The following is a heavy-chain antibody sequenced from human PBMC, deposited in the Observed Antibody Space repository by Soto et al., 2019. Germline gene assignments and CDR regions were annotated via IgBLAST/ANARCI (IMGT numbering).Heavy chain of an antibody. V-gene: IGHV1-8*01. CDR3: ASGLRSVNYYGSGSYESDY. CDR1: GYTFTSYD. D-gene: IGHD3-10*01. Sequence: QVQLVQSGAEVKKPGASVKVSCKASGYTFTSYDINWVRQATGQGLEWMGWMNPNSGNTGYAQKFQGRVTMTRNTSISTAYMELSSLRSEDTAVYYCASGLRSVNYYGSGSYESDYWGQGTLVTVSS. CDR2: MNPNSGNT. J-gene: IGHJ4*02.